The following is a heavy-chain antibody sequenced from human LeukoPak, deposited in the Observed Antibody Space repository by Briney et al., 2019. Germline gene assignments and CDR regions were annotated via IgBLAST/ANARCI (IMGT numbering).Heavy chain of an antibody. D-gene: IGHD6-19*01. CDR3: AKELLDYRQWPEAFDI. V-gene: IGHV3-23*01. J-gene: IGHJ3*02. CDR2: ISGSGGST. CDR1: GFTFSSYA. Sequence: GGSLRLSCAASGFTFSSYAMGWVRQAPGKGLEWVSAISGSGGSTYYADSVKGRFTISRDNSKNTLYLQMNSLRAEDTAVYYCAKELLDYRQWPEAFDIWGQGTMVTVSS.